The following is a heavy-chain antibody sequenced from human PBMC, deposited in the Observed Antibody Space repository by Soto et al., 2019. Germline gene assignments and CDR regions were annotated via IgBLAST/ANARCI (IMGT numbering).Heavy chain of an antibody. J-gene: IGHJ6*02. D-gene: IGHD3-10*01. Sequence: GGSLRLSCATSGFTFNTYPVTWVRQAPGKGLEWVSSISSTAGRTSSYADSVKGRFAISRDFSDNTVYLQMNNLRVDDTAVYFCAKGVLSFHYGMEVWGQGTTVTVSS. V-gene: IGHV3-23*01. CDR2: ISSTAGRTS. CDR3: AKGVLSFHYGMEV. CDR1: GFTFNTYP.